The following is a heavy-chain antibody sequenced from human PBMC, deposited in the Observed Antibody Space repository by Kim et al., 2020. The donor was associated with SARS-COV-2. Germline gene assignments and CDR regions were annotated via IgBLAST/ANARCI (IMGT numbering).Heavy chain of an antibody. CDR3: ARAEEDSPWGYYYYGMDV. CDR1: GFTFSSYW. V-gene: IGHV3-74*01. Sequence: GGSLRLSCAASGFTFSSYWMHWVRQAPGKGLVWVSRINSDGSSTSYADSVKGRFTISRDNAKNTLYLQMNSLRAEDTAVYYCARAEEDSPWGYYYYGMDVWGQGTTVTVSS. D-gene: IGHD3-16*01. J-gene: IGHJ6*02. CDR2: INSDGSST.